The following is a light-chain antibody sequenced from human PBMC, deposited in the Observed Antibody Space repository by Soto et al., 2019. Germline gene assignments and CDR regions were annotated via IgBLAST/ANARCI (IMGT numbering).Light chain of an antibody. CDR3: YSYADSPRVV. CDR1: SSDVGTYNY. CDR2: DVS. V-gene: IGLV2-11*01. J-gene: IGLJ1*01. Sequence: QSALTQPRSVSGSPGQSVTISCTGTSSDVGTYNYVSWYQQHPGKAPKVMIYDVSERPSGVPDRFSGSKSDNTASLTISGLQAEDEGDYYCYSYADSPRVVFGTGTKVTVL.